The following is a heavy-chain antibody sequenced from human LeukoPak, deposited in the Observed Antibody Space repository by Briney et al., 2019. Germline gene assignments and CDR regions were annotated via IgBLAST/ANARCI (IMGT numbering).Heavy chain of an antibody. CDR3: AKEYSSSFTQDY. J-gene: IGHJ4*02. V-gene: IGHV3-23*01. CDR2: IRSSGDST. CDR1: GFTFSNYG. D-gene: IGHD6-6*01. Sequence: PGGSLRLSCAASGFTFSNYGMSWVRQAPGKGLEWVSSIRSSGDSTYYADSVKGRFTISRDNSKNTLYLQMNSLRAEDTAVYYCAKEYSSSFTQDYWGQGTLVTVSS.